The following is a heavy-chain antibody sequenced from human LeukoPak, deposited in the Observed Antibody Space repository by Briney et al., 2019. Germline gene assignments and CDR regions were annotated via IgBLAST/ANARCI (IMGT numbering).Heavy chain of an antibody. J-gene: IGHJ5*02. V-gene: IGHV3-30*18. Sequence: PGGSLRLSCAASGFTFSDYGVHLVRQAPGKGLEWVAVISNDGSNIYYADSVKGRFTISRDNSKNTLYLQMNSLRTEDTAVYYCAKDAFWPVGFDPWGQGTLVTVSS. D-gene: IGHD3-3*02. CDR3: AKDAFWPVGFDP. CDR1: GFTFSDYG. CDR2: ISNDGSNI.